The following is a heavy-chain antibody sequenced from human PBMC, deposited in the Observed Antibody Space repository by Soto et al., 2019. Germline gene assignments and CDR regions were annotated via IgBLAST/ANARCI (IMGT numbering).Heavy chain of an antibody. Sequence: QVQLQESGPGLVQPSETLSLTCTVSGVSIGGYYGGWIRQPPGKGLEWIGYIYYSGSSKYNPSLRSRGAMSADTSKNQLSLKMRSVTAADTAVYYCERVRERWQYIDWFYHFEQWGQGTLVTVSS. V-gene: IGHV4-59*01. D-gene: IGHD3-9*01. CDR2: IYYSGSS. J-gene: IGHJ4*02. CDR3: ERVRERWQYIDWFYHFEQ. CDR1: GVSIGGYY.